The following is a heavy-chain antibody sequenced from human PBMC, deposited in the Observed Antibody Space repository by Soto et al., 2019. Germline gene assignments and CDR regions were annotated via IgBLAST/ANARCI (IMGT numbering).Heavy chain of an antibody. CDR2: ISSSSSYI. CDR1: GFTFSSYS. D-gene: IGHD1-20*01. Sequence: EVQLVESGGGLVKPGGSSRLSCVVSGFTFSSYSMNWVRQAPGKGLEWVSSISSSSSYIYYADSVKGRFTISRDNAKNSLYLQMNSLRGEDTAVYYCARDLLTGTYFYYYGMDVWGQGTTVTVSS. V-gene: IGHV3-21*01. CDR3: ARDLLTGTYFYYYGMDV. J-gene: IGHJ6*02.